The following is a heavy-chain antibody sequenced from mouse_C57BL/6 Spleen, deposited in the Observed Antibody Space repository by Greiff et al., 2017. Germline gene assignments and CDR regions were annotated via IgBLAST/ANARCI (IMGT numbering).Heavy chain of an antibody. D-gene: IGHD4-1*01. J-gene: IGHJ2*01. V-gene: IGHV1-26*01. Sequence: EVQLQQSGPELVKPGASVKISCKASGYTFTDYYMNWVKQSHGKSLEWIGDINPNNGGTSYNQKFKGKATLTVDKSSSTAYMELRSLTSEDSAVYYCARRKLGLYYFDYWGQGTTLTVSS. CDR3: ARRKLGLYYFDY. CDR2: INPNNGGT. CDR1: GYTFTDYY.